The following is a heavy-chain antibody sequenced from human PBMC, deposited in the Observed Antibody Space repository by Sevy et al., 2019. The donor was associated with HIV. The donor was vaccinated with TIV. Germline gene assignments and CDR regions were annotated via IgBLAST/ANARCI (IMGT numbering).Heavy chain of an antibody. CDR3: ARGPPDGSYDYFDY. D-gene: IGHD1-26*01. V-gene: IGHV3-21*06. CDR2: ISGLSNYI. J-gene: IGHJ4*02. Sequence: GGSLRLSCAASGFTFSSFNMNWVRQAPGKGLEWVSSISGLSNYIYYAESLKGRFIISRVNAKNTLYLQMNSLRADDTAVYYCARGPPDGSYDYFDYWGQGTLVTVSS. CDR1: GFTFSSFN.